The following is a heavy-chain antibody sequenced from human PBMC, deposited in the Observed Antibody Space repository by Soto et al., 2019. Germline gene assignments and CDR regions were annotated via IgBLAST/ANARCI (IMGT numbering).Heavy chain of an antibody. CDR3: ATWHEREHAYDV. Sequence: DVQLVESGGGLRQPGESLRLSCAASGLTVSGKKYVAWFRQAPGKGLEWVSALYDVDGSFYSDSVKGRFTTSSDSSKTTVYLQMNDLRPADTAVYYCATWHEREHAYDVWGQGTTVTVSS. CDR1: GLTVSGKKY. V-gene: IGHV3-53*01. J-gene: IGHJ3*01. D-gene: IGHD1-1*01. CDR2: LYDVDGS.